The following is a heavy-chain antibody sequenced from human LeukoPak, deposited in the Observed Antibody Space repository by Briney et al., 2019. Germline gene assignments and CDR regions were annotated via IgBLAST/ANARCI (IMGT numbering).Heavy chain of an antibody. CDR1: GGSISSYY. CDR3: ARRDTMIVAHDY. CDR2: INYSGST. J-gene: IGHJ4*02. V-gene: IGHV4-59*08. D-gene: IGHD3-22*01. Sequence: SETLSLTCTVSGGSISSYYWSWIRQPPGKGLEWIGYINYSGSTEYNSSLKSRVTTSVDTSKNQFSLKLSSVTAADTAVYYCARRDTMIVAHDYWGQGTLVTVSS.